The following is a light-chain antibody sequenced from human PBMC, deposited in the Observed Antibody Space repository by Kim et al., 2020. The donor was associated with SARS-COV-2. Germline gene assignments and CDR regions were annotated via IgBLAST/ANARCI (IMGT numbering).Light chain of an antibody. CDR1: SSDVGGYNY. Sequence: PGQSVTISCTGTSSDVGGYNYVSWYQHHPGKAPKLMIYEVSKRPSGVPDRFSGSKSGNTASLTVSGLQADDEADYYCSSFAGSIYVFGTGTKVTVL. J-gene: IGLJ1*01. CDR2: EVS. CDR3: SSFAGSIYV. V-gene: IGLV2-8*01.